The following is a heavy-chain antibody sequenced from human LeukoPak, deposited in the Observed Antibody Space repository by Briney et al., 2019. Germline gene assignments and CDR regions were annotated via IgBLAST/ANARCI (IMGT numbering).Heavy chain of an antibody. CDR3: ARDQAGTTNAINY. D-gene: IGHD1/OR15-1a*01. V-gene: IGHV3-33*01. CDR1: GFTFSDYG. CDR2: IWYDGSNK. J-gene: IGHJ4*02. Sequence: GGSLRLSCAASGFTFSDYGMYWVRQAPGKGLEWVAVIWYDGSNKYYADSVKGRFTISRDNAKNTLYLQVNSLRAEDTAVYYCARDQAGTTNAINYWGQGTLVTVSS.